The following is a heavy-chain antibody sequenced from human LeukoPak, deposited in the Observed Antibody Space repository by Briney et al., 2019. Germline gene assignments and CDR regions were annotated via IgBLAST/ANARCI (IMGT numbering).Heavy chain of an antibody. Sequence: GASVKVSCKASGYSFTHYGISWVRQAPGQGLEWMGWINPNSDTNYAQKFQGRVTMTRDTSISSADMELNSLRSDDTGVYYCARDRGGNSFDFWGQGTLVTVSS. V-gene: IGHV1-2*02. J-gene: IGHJ4*02. CDR2: INPNSDT. CDR3: ARDRGGNSFDF. D-gene: IGHD4-23*01. CDR1: GYSFTHYG.